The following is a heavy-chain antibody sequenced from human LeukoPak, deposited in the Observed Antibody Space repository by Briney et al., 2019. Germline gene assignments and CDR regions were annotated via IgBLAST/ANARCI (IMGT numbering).Heavy chain of an antibody. CDR3: ARDFSPPEMATAGTFDI. D-gene: IGHD5-24*01. V-gene: IGHV3-74*01. Sequence: GGTLRLSCAASGFTFSSYWMHWVRQAPGKGLVWVSRINTDGSSTSYADSVKGRFTISRDNAKNTLYLQMNSLRAEDTAVYYCARDFSPPEMATAGTFDIWGQGTMVTVSS. CDR1: GFTFSSYW. CDR2: INTDGSST. J-gene: IGHJ3*02.